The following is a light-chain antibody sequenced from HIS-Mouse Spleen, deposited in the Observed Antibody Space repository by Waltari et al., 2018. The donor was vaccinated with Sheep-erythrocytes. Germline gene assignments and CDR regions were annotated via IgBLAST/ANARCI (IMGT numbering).Light chain of an antibody. Sequence: QSALTQPPSASGSPGQSVTISCTGPSSDVGGYTYVSWYQQHPGKAPTLMIYEVSKRPSGVPNRFSGSKSGNTASLTVSGLQAEDEADYYCSSYAGSNNYVFGTGTKVTVL. V-gene: IGLV2-8*01. CDR2: EVS. CDR1: SSDVGGYTY. J-gene: IGLJ1*01. CDR3: SSYAGSNNYV.